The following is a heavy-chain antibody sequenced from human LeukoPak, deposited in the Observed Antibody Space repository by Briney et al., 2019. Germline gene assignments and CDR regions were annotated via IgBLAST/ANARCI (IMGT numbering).Heavy chain of an antibody. J-gene: IGHJ3*02. Sequence: GGSLRLSCAASGCTVSSHYMSWVRQAPGKGLEWVSVLYSGGTTYYADSVKGRFTISRDNSKNTLYLQMNSLRAEDTAVYYCARDLETDISDAFDIWGQGTMVTVSS. V-gene: IGHV3-66*01. D-gene: IGHD3-9*01. CDR3: ARDLETDISDAFDI. CDR1: GCTVSSHY. CDR2: LYSGGTT.